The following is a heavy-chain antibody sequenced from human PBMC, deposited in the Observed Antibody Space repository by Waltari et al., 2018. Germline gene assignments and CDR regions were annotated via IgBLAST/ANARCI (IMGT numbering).Heavy chain of an antibody. CDR3: AREGGGPPTYCSSTSCTNYFDY. J-gene: IGHJ4*02. V-gene: IGHV4-34*01. CDR2: INHSGSN. Sequence: QVQLQQWGAGLLKPSETLSLTCAVYGGSFSGYYWSWIRQPPGKGLEWIGEINHSGSNNYNPSLKSRVTISVDTSKNQFSLKLSSVTAADTAVYYCAREGGGPPTYCSSTSCTNYFDYWGQGTLVTVSS. CDR1: GGSFSGYY. D-gene: IGHD2-2*01.